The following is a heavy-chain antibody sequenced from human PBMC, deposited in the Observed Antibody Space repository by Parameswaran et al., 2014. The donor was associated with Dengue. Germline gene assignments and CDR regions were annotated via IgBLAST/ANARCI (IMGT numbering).Heavy chain of an antibody. CDR2: IYYSGST. CDR3: ARFYCSGGSCRGYYYGMDV. Sequence: SETLSLTCTVSGGSISSYYWSWIRQPPGKGLEWIGYIYYSGSTNYNPSLKSRVTISVDTSKNQFSLKLSSVTAADTAVYYCARFYCSGGSCRGYYYGMDVWGQGTTVTVSS. D-gene: IGHD2-15*01. J-gene: IGHJ6*02. V-gene: IGHV4-59*01. CDR1: GGSISSYY.